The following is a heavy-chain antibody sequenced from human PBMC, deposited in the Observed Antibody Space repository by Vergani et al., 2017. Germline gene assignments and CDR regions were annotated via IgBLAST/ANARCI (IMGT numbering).Heavy chain of an antibody. Sequence: VQLVESGGGVVQPGGSLRLSCAASGFTFSSYGMHWVRQAPGKGLEWVAFIRYDGSNKYYADSVKGRFTISRDNSKNTLYLQMNSLRAEDTAVYYCAKRDRYYDILTGYYNYGMDVWGQGTTVTVSS. CDR2: IRYDGSNK. CDR3: AKRDRYYDILTGYYNYGMDV. CDR1: GFTFSSYG. V-gene: IGHV3-30*02. J-gene: IGHJ6*02. D-gene: IGHD3-9*01.